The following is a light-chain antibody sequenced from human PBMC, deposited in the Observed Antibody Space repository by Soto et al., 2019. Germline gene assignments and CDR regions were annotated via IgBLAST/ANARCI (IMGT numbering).Light chain of an antibody. J-gene: IGLJ1*01. CDR2: EGT. Sequence: QSALTQPASVSGSPGQSIAISCTGSGSDVGGYNYVSWYQQHTAKAPKLLIYEGTQRPSGVSSRFSGSKSGNTASLTISGLQAEDEADYYCCSYASSSSYVFGTGTKLTVL. CDR1: GSDVGGYNY. V-gene: IGLV2-23*01. CDR3: CSYASSSSYV.